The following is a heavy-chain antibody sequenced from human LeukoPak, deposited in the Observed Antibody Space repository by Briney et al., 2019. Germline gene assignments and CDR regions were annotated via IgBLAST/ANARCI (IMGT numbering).Heavy chain of an antibody. V-gene: IGHV3-7*01. J-gene: IGHJ6*03. CDR3: ARDNIVVVPAAIIHHYYYMDV. CDR2: IKQDGSEK. Sequence: GGSLRLSCAASGFTFSSYWMSWVRQAPGKGLEWVANIKQDGSEKYYVDSVKGRFTISRDNAKNSLYLQMNSLRAEDTAVYYCARDNIVVVPAAIIHHYYYMDVWGKGTTVTVSS. D-gene: IGHD2-2*02. CDR1: GFTFSSYW.